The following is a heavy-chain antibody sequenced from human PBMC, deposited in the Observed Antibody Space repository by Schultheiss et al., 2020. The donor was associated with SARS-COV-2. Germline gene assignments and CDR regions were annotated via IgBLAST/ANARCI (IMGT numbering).Heavy chain of an antibody. D-gene: IGHD3-3*01. J-gene: IGHJ6*04. CDR2: IYHSGST. Sequence: SETLSLTCTVSGVSITSGGYYWGWIRQSPGKGLEWIGSIYHSGSTNYNPSLKSRVTISVDKSKNQFSLKLSSVTAADTAVYYCAKDLDFPVWGKGTTVTVSS. CDR3: AKDLDFPV. CDR1: GVSITSGGYY. V-gene: IGHV4-39*07.